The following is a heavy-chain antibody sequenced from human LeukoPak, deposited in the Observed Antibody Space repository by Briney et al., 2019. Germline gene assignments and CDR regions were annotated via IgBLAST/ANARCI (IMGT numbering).Heavy chain of an antibody. Sequence: PSETLSLTCTVSGASISIYYWSWIRQPPGKGLEWIGYTYYSGTTNYNPSLKSRVTISVDTSKNQFSLKLSSVTAADTAVYYCARRRRIVETSKGDGFDIWGQGTMVTVSS. CDR3: ARRRRIVETSKGDGFDI. CDR2: TYYSGTT. CDR1: GASISIYY. D-gene: IGHD1-26*01. V-gene: IGHV4-59*08. J-gene: IGHJ3*02.